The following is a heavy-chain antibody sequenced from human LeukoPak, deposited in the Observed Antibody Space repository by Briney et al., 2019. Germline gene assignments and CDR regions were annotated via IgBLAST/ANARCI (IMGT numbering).Heavy chain of an antibody. CDR2: ISSSSSYI. J-gene: IGHJ4*02. CDR3: ARDFYGSGSTTHDY. D-gene: IGHD3-10*01. CDR1: GFTFSSYS. Sequence: GGSLRLSCAASGFTFSSYSMNWVRQAPGKGLEWVSSISSSSSYIYYADSAKGRFTISRDNAKNSLYLQMNSLRAEDTAVYYCARDFYGSGSTTHDYWGQGTLVTVSS. V-gene: IGHV3-21*01.